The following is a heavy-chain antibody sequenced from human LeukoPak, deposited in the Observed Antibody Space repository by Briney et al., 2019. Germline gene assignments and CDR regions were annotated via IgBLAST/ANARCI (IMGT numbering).Heavy chain of an antibody. CDR3: AKGRGFRVWDPWDN. D-gene: IGHD3-16*01. J-gene: IGHJ4*02. Sequence: PGGSLRLSCAASGFTCSSYAMSWVRQAPGKGLEWVSGITNSGENTYYADSVKGRFTISRDNSKNTLFLEMNSLRVEDTAVYYCAKGRGFRVWDPWDNWGQGTLITVSS. CDR2: ITNSGENT. CDR1: GFTCSSYA. V-gene: IGHV3-23*01.